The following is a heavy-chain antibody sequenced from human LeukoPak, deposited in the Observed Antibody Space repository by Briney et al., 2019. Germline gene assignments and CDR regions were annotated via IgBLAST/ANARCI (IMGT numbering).Heavy chain of an antibody. CDR3: ASQRGYSYGS. Sequence: SETLSLTCTVSGGSISSGGYYWSWIRQHPGKGLEWIGYIYYSGSTNYNPSLKSRVTISVDRSKNQFSLKLSSVTAADTVVYYCASQRGYSYGSWGQGTMVTVSS. J-gene: IGHJ3*01. D-gene: IGHD5-18*01. CDR2: IYYSGST. V-gene: IGHV4-61*08. CDR1: GGSISSGGYY.